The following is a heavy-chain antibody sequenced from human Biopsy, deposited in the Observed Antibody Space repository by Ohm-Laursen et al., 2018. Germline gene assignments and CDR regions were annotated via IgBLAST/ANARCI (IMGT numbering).Heavy chain of an antibody. Sequence: PSDTLSLTCNVSGGSLSLSYWSWIRQPPGKGLEWIGYIYSSGGTDYNPSLKSRVTISLDTSKNQFSLTLTSVTVADTAIYYCARRPYTRDNWFDPWGQGTLVTVSP. J-gene: IGHJ5*02. CDR2: IYSSGGT. CDR1: GGSLSLSY. V-gene: IGHV4-4*08. CDR3: ARRPYTRDNWFDP. D-gene: IGHD2-2*01.